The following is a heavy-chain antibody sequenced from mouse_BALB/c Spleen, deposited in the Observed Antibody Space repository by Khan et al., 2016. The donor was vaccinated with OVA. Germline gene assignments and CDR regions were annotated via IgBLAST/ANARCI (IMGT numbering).Heavy chain of an antibody. Sequence: VQLKESGPDLMKPGTSVKISCQASGYSITSYYMHWVKQSHGKSLEWIGYIDPFNGGTSYNQKFKGKATLTVDKSSSTAYMHLSSLTSEDSAVYYSAEGGLEQRGCAEDYWGQGTSVTVSS. J-gene: IGHJ4*01. CDR1: GYSITSYY. D-gene: IGHD3-3*01. CDR3: AEGGLEQRGCAEDY. V-gene: IGHV1S135*01. CDR2: IDPFNGGT.